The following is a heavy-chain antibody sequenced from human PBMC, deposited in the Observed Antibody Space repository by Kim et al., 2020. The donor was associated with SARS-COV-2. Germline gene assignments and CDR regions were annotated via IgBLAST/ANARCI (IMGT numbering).Heavy chain of an antibody. Sequence: AQKVQGRVKSTADESTSTAYMELSSLRSEDTAVYYCASHGSSGYYDAFDIWGQGTMVTVSS. J-gene: IGHJ3*02. CDR3: ASHGSSGYYDAFDI. V-gene: IGHV1-69*01. D-gene: IGHD3-22*01.